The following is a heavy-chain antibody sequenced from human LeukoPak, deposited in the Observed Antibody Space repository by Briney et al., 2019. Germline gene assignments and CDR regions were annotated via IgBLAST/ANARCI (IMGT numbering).Heavy chain of an antibody. CDR3: ARHPRDYFDY. Sequence: SETLPLTCTVSGGSISSYYWIWIRQPPGKGLEWIGYIYYSGTTNYNPSLKSRVTISVDTSKNQFSLKLSSVTAADTAVYYCARHPRDYFDYWGKGTLVTVSS. CDR2: IYYSGTT. J-gene: IGHJ4*02. CDR1: GGSISSYY. V-gene: IGHV4-59*08.